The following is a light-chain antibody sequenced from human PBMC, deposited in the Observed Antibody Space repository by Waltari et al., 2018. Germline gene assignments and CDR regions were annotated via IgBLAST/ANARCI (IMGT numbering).Light chain of an antibody. CDR2: AVT. CDR3: CSYAGDSLYV. Sequence: QSALTQPASVSASPGQSITLPCTGTSSDVRSYIYVSWYQQYPGKAPKLLIYAVTQRPSGVSDRFSGSKSGNTASLTISGLQAEDEADYYCCSYAGDSLYVFGTGTTVTV. CDR1: SSDVRSYIY. V-gene: IGLV2-23*02. J-gene: IGLJ1*01.